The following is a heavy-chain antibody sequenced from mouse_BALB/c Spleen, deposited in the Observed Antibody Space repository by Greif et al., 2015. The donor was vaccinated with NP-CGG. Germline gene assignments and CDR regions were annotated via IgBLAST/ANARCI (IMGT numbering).Heavy chain of an antibody. Sequence: QVQLKESGAELARPGASVKMSCKASGYTFTSYTMHWVKQRPGQGLEWIGYINPSSGYTNYNQKFKDEATLTADKSSSTAYMQLSSLTSEGSAVYYCARWDGAYWGQGTLVTVSA. V-gene: IGHV1-4*01. CDR1: GYTFTSYT. CDR3: ARWDGAY. CDR2: INPSSGYT. D-gene: IGHD4-1*01. J-gene: IGHJ3*01.